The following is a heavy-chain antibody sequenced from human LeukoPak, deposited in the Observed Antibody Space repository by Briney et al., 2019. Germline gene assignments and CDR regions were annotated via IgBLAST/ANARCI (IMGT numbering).Heavy chain of an antibody. Sequence: GGSLRLSCTASGFTFSIYSMNWVRQAPGKGLEWVSYISSSSNTIHYADSVKGRFTISRDNAKNTLNLQMNSLRAEDTAVYYCARDLGQYYDTSDNWFDPWGQGTLVTVSS. CDR1: GFTFSIYS. V-gene: IGHV3-48*04. CDR3: ARDLGQYYDTSDNWFDP. J-gene: IGHJ5*02. CDR2: ISSSSNTI. D-gene: IGHD3-22*01.